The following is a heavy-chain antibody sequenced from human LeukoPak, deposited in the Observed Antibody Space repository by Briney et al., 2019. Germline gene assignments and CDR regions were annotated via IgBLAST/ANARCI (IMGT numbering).Heavy chain of an antibody. CDR2: ISGSGGST. CDR1: GFTFSSYS. V-gene: IGHV3-23*01. Sequence: GGSLRFSCAASGFTFSSYSRNWVRQAPGKGLEWVSAISGSGGSTYYADSVKGRFTISRDNSKNTLYLQMNSLRAEDTAVYYCAKSSSWELDAFDIWGQGTMVTVSS. D-gene: IGHD6-13*01. CDR3: AKSSSWELDAFDI. J-gene: IGHJ3*02.